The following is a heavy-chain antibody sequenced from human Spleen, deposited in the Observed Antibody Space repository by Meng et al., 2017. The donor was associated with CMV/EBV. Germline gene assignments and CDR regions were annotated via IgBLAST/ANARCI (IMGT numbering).Heavy chain of an antibody. CDR2: FYRGGDT. J-gene: IGHJ4*02. Sequence: GGSLRLSCAASGFPVSRNSLTWVRQAPGKGLEWVSVFYRGGDTSYADSVKGRFTISTDNSKNTLYLQMNSLRPEDTAVYYCARDPPNYYDSSGYVTDYWGQGTLVTVSS. V-gene: IGHV3-66*02. CDR1: GFPVSRNS. CDR3: ARDPPNYYDSSGYVTDY. D-gene: IGHD3-22*01.